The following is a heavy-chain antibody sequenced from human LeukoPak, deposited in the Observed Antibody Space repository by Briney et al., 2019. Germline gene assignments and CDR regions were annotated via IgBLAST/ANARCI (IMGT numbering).Heavy chain of an antibody. CDR1: GGSISSGSYY. Sequence: SETLSLTCTVSGGSISSGSYYWSWIRQPAGKGLEWIGRIYTSGSTNYNPSLKSRVTISVDTSKNQFSLKLGSVTAADTAVYYCASGSYLFDYWGQGTLVTVSS. CDR2: IYTSGST. V-gene: IGHV4-61*02. CDR3: ASGSYLFDY. D-gene: IGHD1-26*01. J-gene: IGHJ4*02.